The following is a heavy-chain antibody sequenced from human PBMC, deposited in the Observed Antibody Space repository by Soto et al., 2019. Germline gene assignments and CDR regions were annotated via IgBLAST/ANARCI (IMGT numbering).Heavy chain of an antibody. D-gene: IGHD5-12*01. CDR1: GFSLSTNGMG. J-gene: IGHJ4*02. CDR3: ARLTRGVYDAGRRWEKCDY. CDR2: DYWDDDK. Sequence: QITVKESGLTLVKPTQTLTLTCTFSGFSLSTNGMGVGWIRQSPGKALEWLALDYWDDDKRYSPSLRSRLTSTQHTSKTQEDLTMTNMDPADTATYFCARLTRGVYDAGRRWEKCDYWGQGTLVTVSS. V-gene: IGHV2-5*02.